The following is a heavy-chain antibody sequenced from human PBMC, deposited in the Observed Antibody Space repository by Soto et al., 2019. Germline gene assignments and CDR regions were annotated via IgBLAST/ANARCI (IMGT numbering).Heavy chain of an antibody. V-gene: IGHV1-8*01. Sequence: GASVKVSCKASGYTFPSYDMNWVRQATGQGLEWVGYMTPNNDDTGYAQKFQGRVTMTWDTSQSTAYKELSNLRSENTGVYNNARVRRAAAGTANAFDIWGQGTMVTVSS. CDR1: GYTFPSYD. J-gene: IGHJ3*02. CDR2: MTPNNDDT. CDR3: ARVRRAAAGTANAFDI. D-gene: IGHD6-13*01.